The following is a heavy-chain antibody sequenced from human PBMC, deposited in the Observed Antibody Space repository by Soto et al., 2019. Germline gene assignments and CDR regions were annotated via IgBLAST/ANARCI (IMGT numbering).Heavy chain of an antibody. J-gene: IGHJ6*02. D-gene: IGHD2-2*01. Sequence: ASVKVSCKACGDSFTSYGISWVRQAPGQGLEWMGWIRAHNGNTHYAQKLQGRVTMTTDTFTSTAYMELRSLRSDDTAVYYCARVTLVPATAAADPYYHYGMEVLGQGTRGNVSS. V-gene: IGHV1-18*01. CDR3: ARVTLVPATAAADPYYHYGMEV. CDR1: GDSFTSYG. CDR2: IRAHNGNT.